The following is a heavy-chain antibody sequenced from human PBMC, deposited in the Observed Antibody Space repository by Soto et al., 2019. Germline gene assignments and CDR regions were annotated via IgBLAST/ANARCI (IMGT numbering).Heavy chain of an antibody. CDR2: ITVGTGNT. D-gene: IGHD3-22*01. V-gene: IGHV1-58*01. CDR3: AAGDSSGYYGG. Sequence: SVKVSCKASGFTFTSSSVQWVRQARGQRLEWIGWITVGTGNTNYAQKFQERVTITRDMSTSTAYMELSNLRSEDTAVYYCAAGDSSGYYGGWGQGTQVTVPS. CDR1: GFTFTSSS. J-gene: IGHJ4*02.